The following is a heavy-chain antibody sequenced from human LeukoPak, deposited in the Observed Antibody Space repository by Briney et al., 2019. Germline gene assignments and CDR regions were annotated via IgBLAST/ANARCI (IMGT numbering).Heavy chain of an antibody. CDR2: MKGDASLI. V-gene: IGHV3-7*01. D-gene: IGHD2-8*02. CDR1: GFTFGNFW. J-gene: IGHJ4*02. Sequence: GGSLRLSCAASGFTFGNFWMSWVRQAPGRGLQWVASMKGDASLIYYVDSMKGRFTISRDNARNSLYLQMNSLRVEDTAVYYCATYRQVLLPFESWGQGTLVTVSS. CDR3: ATYRQVLLPFES.